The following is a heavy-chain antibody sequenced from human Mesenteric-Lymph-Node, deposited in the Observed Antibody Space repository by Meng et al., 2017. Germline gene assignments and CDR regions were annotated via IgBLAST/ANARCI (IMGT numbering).Heavy chain of an antibody. Sequence: SETLSLTCTVSGGSISSGSYYWSWIRQPAGKGLEWIGSIYHSGSTYYNPSLKSRVTISVDTSKNQFSLNLRYVTAADTAVYYCARGDQFFDYWGQGMLVTVSS. D-gene: IGHD5-24*01. J-gene: IGHJ4*02. CDR3: ARGDQFFDY. V-gene: IGHV4-39*07. CDR1: GGSISSGSYY. CDR2: IYHSGST.